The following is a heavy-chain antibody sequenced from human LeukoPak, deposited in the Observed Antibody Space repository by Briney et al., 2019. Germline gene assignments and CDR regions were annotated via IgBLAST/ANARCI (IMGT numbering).Heavy chain of an antibody. J-gene: IGHJ4*02. CDR1: GFTYGNYD. D-gene: IGHD5-12*01. Sequence: GGPLRLSCAASGFTYGNYDMSWVRQAQGKGLEWVATITGSGENTFYADSVRGRFTISRDNSRNTLYVQMYSLRAEDTATYFCAKSRYSGYDFFDHWGQGAPVIVSS. V-gene: IGHV3-23*01. CDR3: AKSRYSGYDFFDH. CDR2: ITGSGENT.